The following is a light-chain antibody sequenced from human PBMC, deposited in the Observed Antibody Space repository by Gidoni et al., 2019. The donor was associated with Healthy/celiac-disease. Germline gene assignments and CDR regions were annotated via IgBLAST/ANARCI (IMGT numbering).Light chain of an antibody. J-gene: IGKJ2*01. V-gene: IGKV1-NL1*01. Sequence: DIQITQYPSSLSASVGDRVTITCRASQSISNSLAWYQQKPGKAPKLLLYAASRLESGVPSRFSGSGSGTDYTLTISSLQPEDFATYYCQQYYSTPRTFGQGTKLEIK. CDR3: QQYYSTPRT. CDR2: AAS. CDR1: QSISNS.